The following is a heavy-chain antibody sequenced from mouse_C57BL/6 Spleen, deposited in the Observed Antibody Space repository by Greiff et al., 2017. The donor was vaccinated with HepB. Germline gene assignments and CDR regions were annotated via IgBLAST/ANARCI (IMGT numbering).Heavy chain of an antibody. D-gene: IGHD1-1*01. V-gene: IGHV1-59*01. CDR3: ARKTTVVGPDY. CDR2: IDPSDSYT. CDR1: GYTFTSYW. Sequence: VQLQQPGAELVRPGTSVKLSCKASGYTFTSYWMHWVKQRPGQGLEWIGVIDPSDSYTNYNQKFKGKATLTVDTSSSTAYMQLSSLTSEDSAVYYCARKTTVVGPDYWGQGTTLTVSS. J-gene: IGHJ2*01.